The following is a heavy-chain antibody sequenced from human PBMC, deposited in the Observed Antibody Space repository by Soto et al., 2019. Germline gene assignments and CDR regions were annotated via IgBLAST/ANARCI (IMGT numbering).Heavy chain of an antibody. CDR2: VFYSGST. D-gene: IGHD6-13*01. V-gene: IGHV4-59*13. Sequence: PSETLSLTCSVSGASITSFSWSWIRQSPDKGLEWIGYVFYSGSTTYNPSLKSRVTLSIDKSKNQFSLKLTSVTAADTAIYFCARDMHSRQNWFDPWGQGTLVTVSS. J-gene: IGHJ5*02. CDR3: ARDMHSRQNWFDP. CDR1: GASITSFS.